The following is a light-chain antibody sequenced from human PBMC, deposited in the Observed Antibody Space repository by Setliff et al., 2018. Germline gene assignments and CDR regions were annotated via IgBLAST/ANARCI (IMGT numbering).Light chain of an antibody. V-gene: IGLV2-14*03. CDR1: SSDVGSYDL. CDR2: GGS. J-gene: IGLJ1*01. CDR3: NAYASDTTYV. Sequence: QSALTQPASVSGSPGQSITISCSGTSSDVGSYDLVSWYQQHPGKAPKLIIYGGSDRPSGVSSRFSGSKSGNTAYLTISGLQTEDEAEYYCNAYASDTTYVFGSGTKVTVL.